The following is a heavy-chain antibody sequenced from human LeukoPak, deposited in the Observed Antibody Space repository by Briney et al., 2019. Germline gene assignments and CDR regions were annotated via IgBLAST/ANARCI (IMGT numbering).Heavy chain of an antibody. CDR1: GGSFSSHY. D-gene: IGHD4-17*01. CDR3: ARDPTTVTKGLDI. CDR2: ISYIGST. J-gene: IGHJ3*02. Sequence: SETLSLTCTVSGGSFSSHYWSWIRQPPGKGLEWIGYISYIGSTNYNPSLKSLVTISVDTSMNQFSLKLSSVTAADTAVYYCARDPTTVTKGLDIWGQGTMVTVSS. V-gene: IGHV4-59*11.